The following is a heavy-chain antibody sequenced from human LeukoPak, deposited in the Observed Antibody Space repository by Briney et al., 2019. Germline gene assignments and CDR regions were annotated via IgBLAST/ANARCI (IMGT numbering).Heavy chain of an antibody. D-gene: IGHD3-10*01. CDR1: GFTVSSSY. J-gene: IGHJ6*02. CDR2: IYRDGST. V-gene: IGHV3-53*04. Sequence: GGSLRLSCAASGFTVSSSYLSWVRQAPGKGLEWVSLIYRDGSTYYADSVKGRFTVSRHNSKNTMYLQMNSLRAEDTAVYYCARTMVRGPTLYGMDVWGQGTTVTVSS. CDR3: ARTMVRGPTLYGMDV.